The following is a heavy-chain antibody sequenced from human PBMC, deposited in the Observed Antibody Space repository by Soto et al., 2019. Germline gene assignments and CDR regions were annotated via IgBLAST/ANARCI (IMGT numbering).Heavy chain of an antibody. CDR2: IIPIFGTA. Sequence: SVKVSCKASGGTFSSYAISWVRQAPGQGLEWMGGIIPIFGTANYAQKFQGRVTITADESTSTAYMELRSLRSDDTAVYYCARLDSDYDYYYAMDVWGQGTTVTVSS. D-gene: IGHD5-18*01. CDR1: GGTFSSYA. J-gene: IGHJ6*02. CDR3: ARLDSDYDYYYAMDV. V-gene: IGHV1-69*13.